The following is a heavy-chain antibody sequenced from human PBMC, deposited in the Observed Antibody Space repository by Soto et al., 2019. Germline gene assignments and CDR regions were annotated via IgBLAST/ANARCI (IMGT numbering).Heavy chain of an antibody. CDR3: ARGLVVPAARRVDAFDI. D-gene: IGHD2-2*01. CDR1: GFTFSDYY. Sequence: GGSLRLSCAASGFTFSDYYMSWIRQAPGKGLEWVSYISSSSSYTNYADSVKGRFTISRDNAKNSLYLQMNSLRAEDTAVYYCARGLVVPAARRVDAFDIWGQGTMVTVSS. V-gene: IGHV3-11*06. CDR2: ISSSSSYT. J-gene: IGHJ3*02.